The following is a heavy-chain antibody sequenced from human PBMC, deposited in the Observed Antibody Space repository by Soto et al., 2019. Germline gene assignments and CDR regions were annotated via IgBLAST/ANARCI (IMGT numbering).Heavy chain of an antibody. CDR2: ISDDGSNK. J-gene: IGHJ4*02. D-gene: IGHD6-13*01. CDR3: AKAAGRESSSSWSDY. Sequence: GGSLRLSCAASGFTFSSYGMHWVRQAPGKGLEWVAVISDDGSNKYYADSVKGRFTISRDNSKNTLYLQMNSLRAEDTAVYYCAKAAGRESSSSWSDYWGQGTLVTSPQ. CDR1: GFTFSSYG. V-gene: IGHV3-30*18.